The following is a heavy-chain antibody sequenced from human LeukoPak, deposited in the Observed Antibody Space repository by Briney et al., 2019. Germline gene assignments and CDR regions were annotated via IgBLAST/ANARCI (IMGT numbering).Heavy chain of an antibody. CDR3: ARVKARSGSYSLDY. CDR2: IGAHNGDT. CDR1: AYTFTTCG. Sequence: GASVNVCCKASAYTFTTCGISWVREAPGQGLEWMGWIGAHNGDTNYEQRLQGRVTMTTDTSTSKTYMELRSLRSDDTAVYYCARVKARSGSYSLDYWGQGTLVTVSS. J-gene: IGHJ4*02. D-gene: IGHD1-26*01. V-gene: IGHV1-18*01.